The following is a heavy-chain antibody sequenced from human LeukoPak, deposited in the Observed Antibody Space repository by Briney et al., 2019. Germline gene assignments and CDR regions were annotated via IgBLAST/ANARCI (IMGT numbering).Heavy chain of an antibody. CDR2: IYTSGST. CDR1: GVSISSYY. V-gene: IGHV4-4*09. D-gene: IGHD3-3*01. J-gene: IGHJ6*03. CDR3: ARHKADDFWSGYYGWGERYYYYYMDV. Sequence: SETLSLTCTVSGVSISSYYWSWLRQPPGKGLEGIGYIYTSGSTNYNPSLKSRVTISVDTSKNQFSLKLSSVTAADTAVYYCARHKADDFWSGYYGWGERYYYYYMDVWGKGTTVTVSS.